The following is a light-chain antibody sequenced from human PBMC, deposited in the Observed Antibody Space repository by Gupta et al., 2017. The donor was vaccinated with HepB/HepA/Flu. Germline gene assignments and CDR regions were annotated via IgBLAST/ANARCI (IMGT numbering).Light chain of an antibody. CDR1: QSISSY. CDR3: QQSYSTPWT. Sequence: EIQMTQSPSSLSASVGDRVTITCRASQSISSYLNWYQQKPGKVPKLLIYAASSLQSWVPSRFSGSGSGTDFTLTISSLQPEDFATYYFQQSYSTPWTFGQWTKVEIK. J-gene: IGKJ1*01. V-gene: IGKV1-39*01. CDR2: AAS.